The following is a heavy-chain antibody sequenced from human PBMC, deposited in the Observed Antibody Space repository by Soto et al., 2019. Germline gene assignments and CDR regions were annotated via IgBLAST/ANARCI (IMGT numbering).Heavy chain of an antibody. Sequence: GGSLRLSCSISGFTFSDSAIYWVRQAPGRGLEYVSAIGIYGAPTYYADSVKGRFTISRDQSKNTFLQMSSLRPEDTAVYFCMRGGFTATTAVYWGQGILVTVSS. CDR2: IGIYGAPT. J-gene: IGHJ4*01. CDR1: GFTFSDSA. D-gene: IGHD6-25*01. V-gene: IGHV3-64D*06. CDR3: MRGGFTATTAVY.